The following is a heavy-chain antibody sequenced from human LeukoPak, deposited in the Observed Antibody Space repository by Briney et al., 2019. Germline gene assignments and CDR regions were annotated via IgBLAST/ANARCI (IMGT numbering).Heavy chain of an antibody. CDR3: AELGITMIGGV. CDR1: GFTFSSYW. J-gene: IGHJ6*04. Sequence: PGGSLRLSCVVSGFTFSSYWMSWVRQAPGKGLEWVANIKQDGSEKYYVDSVKGRFTISRDNAENSVYLQMNSLRAEDTAVYYCAELGITMIGGVWGKGTTVTISS. CDR2: IKQDGSEK. V-gene: IGHV3-7*01. D-gene: IGHD3-10*02.